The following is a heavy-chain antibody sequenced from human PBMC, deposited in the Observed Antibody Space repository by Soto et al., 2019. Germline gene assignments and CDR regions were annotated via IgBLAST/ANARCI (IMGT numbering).Heavy chain of an antibody. CDR1: GRSVSSGSYY. Sequence: SETLSLTCSAAGRSVSSGSYYWSWIRQPPGKGLEWIGYIYYSGSTNYNPSLKSRVTISVDTSKNQFSLKLSSVTAADTAVYYCAREIIVVVPAATFDPWGQGTLVTVSS. CDR2: IYYSGST. J-gene: IGHJ5*02. CDR3: AREIIVVVPAATFDP. D-gene: IGHD2-2*01. V-gene: IGHV4-61*01.